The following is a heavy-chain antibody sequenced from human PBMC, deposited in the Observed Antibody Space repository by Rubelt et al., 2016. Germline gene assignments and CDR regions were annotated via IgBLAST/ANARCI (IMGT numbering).Heavy chain of an antibody. CDR3: ARGVFDP. CDR1: GFTFSSYW. CDR2: IKQDGSEK. J-gene: IGHJ5*02. D-gene: IGHD2-8*01. V-gene: IGHV3-7*01. Sequence: EVQLVESGGGLVQPGGSLRLSCAASGFTFSSYWMHWVRQAPGKGLVWVANIKQDGSEKYYADSVKGRFTSARDTAKNSLYLQRNSLRAEDTAVYYCARGVFDPWGQGTLVTVSS.